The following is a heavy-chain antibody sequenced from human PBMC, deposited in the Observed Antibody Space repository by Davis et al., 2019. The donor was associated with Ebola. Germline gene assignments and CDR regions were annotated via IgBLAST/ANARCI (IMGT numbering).Heavy chain of an antibody. Sequence: PGGSLRLSCAASGFTFSSYAMHWVRQAPGKGLEWVAVISYDGSNKYYADSVKGRFTISRDNSKNTLYLQMNSLRAEDTAVYYCARGGKQQLVPGDAFDIWGQGTMVTVSS. D-gene: IGHD6-13*01. CDR3: ARGGKQQLVPGDAFDI. V-gene: IGHV3-30-3*01. CDR1: GFTFSSYA. CDR2: ISYDGSNK. J-gene: IGHJ3*02.